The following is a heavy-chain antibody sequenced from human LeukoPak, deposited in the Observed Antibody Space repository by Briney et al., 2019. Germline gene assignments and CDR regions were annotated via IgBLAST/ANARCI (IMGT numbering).Heavy chain of an antibody. J-gene: IGHJ4*02. D-gene: IGHD3-22*01. CDR1: GYTFTDYT. CDR3: ANPRYDSSGYYYVD. Sequence: ASVKVSCKASGYTFTDYTMHWLRQAPGQRLGWMGWINGGSGNAKYTPEFQGRVTITRDTSASTAYMELSSLRSEDTAVYYCANPRYDSSGYYYVDWGQGTLVTVSS. CDR2: INGGSGNA. V-gene: IGHV1-3*01.